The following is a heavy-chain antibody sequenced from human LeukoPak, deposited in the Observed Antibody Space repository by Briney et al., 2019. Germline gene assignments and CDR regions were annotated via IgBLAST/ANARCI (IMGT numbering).Heavy chain of an antibody. CDR3: AKRNSGSKYIDY. J-gene: IGHJ4*02. D-gene: IGHD1-26*01. CDR1: GFTFSSYA. CDR2: FSGSGGST. Sequence: SGGSLRLSCAASGFTFSSYAMSWVRQAPGKGLECISGFSGSGGSTYYADSVKGRFTISRDNSKNTLYLQMNSLRAEDTAVYYCAKRNSGSKYIDYWGQGTLVTVSS. V-gene: IGHV3-23*01.